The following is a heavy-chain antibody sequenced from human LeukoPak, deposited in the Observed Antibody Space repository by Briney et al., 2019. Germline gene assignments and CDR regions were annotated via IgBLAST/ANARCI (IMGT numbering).Heavy chain of an antibody. D-gene: IGHD3-10*01. V-gene: IGHV3-7*01. Sequence: PGGSLRLSCAASGFTFSSYWMSWVRQAPGKGLEWVANIKQDGSEKYYVDSVKGRFTISRDNAKNSLYLQMNSLRAEDTAVHYCARDWDYYGSGSYIALDYWGQGTLVTVSS. J-gene: IGHJ4*02. CDR2: IKQDGSEK. CDR3: ARDWDYYGSGSYIALDY. CDR1: GFTFSSYW.